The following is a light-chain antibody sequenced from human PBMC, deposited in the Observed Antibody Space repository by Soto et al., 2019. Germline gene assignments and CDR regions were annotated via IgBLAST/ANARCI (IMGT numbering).Light chain of an antibody. CDR1: SSNIGAAFD. V-gene: IGLV1-40*01. Sequence: QSVLTQPPSVSGAPGQRVTISCTGSSSNIGAAFDVHWYQHLPGTAPKLLIYDNTNRPSGVPDRFSGSKSGTSASLAFTGLQAEDEADYYCQSYDSSLSGWLFGGGTKVTVL. J-gene: IGLJ2*01. CDR2: DNT. CDR3: QSYDSSLSGWL.